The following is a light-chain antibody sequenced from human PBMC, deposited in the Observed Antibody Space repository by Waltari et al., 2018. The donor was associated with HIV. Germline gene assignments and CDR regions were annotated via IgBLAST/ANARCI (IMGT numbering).Light chain of an antibody. CDR3: QQYNSHSYA. CDR1: QIIDNW. Sequence: DVQMTQSPSTLSAGVGDKVTITCRASQIIDNWLAWYQKKPGQPPKLLIYKTSYVESGVPSRFSGSVSGADFTLIIDGLQPDDFATYYCQQYNSHSYAFGQGTKVDVK. CDR2: KTS. V-gene: IGKV1-5*03. J-gene: IGKJ2*01.